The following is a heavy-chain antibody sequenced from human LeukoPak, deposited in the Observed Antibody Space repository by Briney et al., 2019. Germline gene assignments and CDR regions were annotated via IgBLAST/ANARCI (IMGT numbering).Heavy chain of an antibody. CDR2: IKQDGSEK. Sequence: GGSLRLSCTASGFTLSRYWTNWVRQAPGKGLEWVASIKQDGSEKYYGGSVKDRFTISRDNAKNSLYLQMNSLRVDDTAVYYCGGDWQGLWDQGTLVSVSS. CDR3: GGDWQGL. D-gene: IGHD3/OR15-3a*01. J-gene: IGHJ4*02. V-gene: IGHV3-7*03. CDR1: GFTLSRYW.